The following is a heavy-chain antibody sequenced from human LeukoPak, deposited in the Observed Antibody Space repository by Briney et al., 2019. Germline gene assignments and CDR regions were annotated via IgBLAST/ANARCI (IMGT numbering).Heavy chain of an antibody. V-gene: IGHV3-7*01. Sequence: PGGSLRLSCAASGFTFSSYWMSWVRQAPGKGLEWVANIKQDGSEKYYVDSVKGRFTISRDNAKNSLYLQMNSLRAEDTAVYYCARDPITIFGVVNAFDIWGQGTMVTVSS. D-gene: IGHD3-3*01. CDR2: IKQDGSEK. J-gene: IGHJ3*02. CDR1: GFTFSSYW. CDR3: ARDPITIFGVVNAFDI.